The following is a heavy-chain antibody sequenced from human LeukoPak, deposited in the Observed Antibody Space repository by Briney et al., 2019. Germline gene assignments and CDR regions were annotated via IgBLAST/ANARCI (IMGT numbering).Heavy chain of an antibody. V-gene: IGHV4-39*01. CDR1: GGSISSGTYY. CDR2: IYNSAST. J-gene: IGHJ5*02. Sequence: SETLSLTCTVSGGSISSGTYYWAWIRQSPGKGLEWIGSIYNSASTYYNPSFKSRVTLSVDTSRNQFSLNVRSGTAADTGMYYCATNKTMMTTAGLFDPWGQGTLVIVSS. D-gene: IGHD4-17*01. CDR3: ATNKTMMTTAGLFDP.